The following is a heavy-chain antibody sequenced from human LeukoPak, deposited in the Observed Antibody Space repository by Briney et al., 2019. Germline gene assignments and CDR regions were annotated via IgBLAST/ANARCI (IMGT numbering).Heavy chain of an antibody. CDR2: LHTSGST. V-gene: IGHV4-4*07. CDR3: ASGRGYYYVSSGYFNY. Sequence: SETLSLTCTVSGGSISSYYWSWIRQPAGKGLEWIGRLHTSGSTNYNPSLKSRVTMSVDTSKNQFSLKVSSVTAADTAVYYCASGRGYYYVSSGYFNYWGQGTLVTVSS. J-gene: IGHJ4*02. CDR1: GGSISSYY. D-gene: IGHD3-22*01.